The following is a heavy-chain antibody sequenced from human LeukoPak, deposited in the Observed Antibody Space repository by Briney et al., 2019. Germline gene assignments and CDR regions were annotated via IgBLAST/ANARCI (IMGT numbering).Heavy chain of an antibody. CDR3: ARESNDFLTGYYDY. J-gene: IGHJ4*02. V-gene: IGHV3-13*01. CDR2: IGTVGDT. CDR1: GFTFSTYD. D-gene: IGHD3-9*01. Sequence: GGSLRLSCAASGFTFSTYDFHWVRQATGKGLEWVSAIGTVGDTHYPGSVKGRFTISRENAKNSVYLQMDSLRAGDTAVYYCARESNDFLTGYYDYWGQGILVTVSS.